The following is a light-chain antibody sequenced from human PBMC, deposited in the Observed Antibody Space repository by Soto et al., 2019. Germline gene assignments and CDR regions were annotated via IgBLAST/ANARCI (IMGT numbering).Light chain of an antibody. V-gene: IGKV1-39*01. J-gene: IGKJ5*01. CDR3: QQSYSTPRT. CDR1: QSISSY. Sequence: QMTQSPSSLSASVGDRVTITGRASQSISSYLNWYQQKPGKAPKLLIYAASSLQSGVPSRFSGSGSGTDFTLTISSLQPEDFATYYCQQSYSTPRTFGQGTRLEIK. CDR2: AAS.